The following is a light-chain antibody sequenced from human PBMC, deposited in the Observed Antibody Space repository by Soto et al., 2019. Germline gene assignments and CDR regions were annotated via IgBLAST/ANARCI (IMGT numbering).Light chain of an antibody. J-gene: IGKJ1*01. Sequence: EIVLTQSPATLSLSPGERATLSFGASQSVSSSSLAWYQQRPGQAPRLLIYGASIRATDIPDRFSGSGSGTDFTLTISSLQPDDFATYYCQQYDKYAWTFGQGTKVDIK. CDR2: GAS. V-gene: IGKV3-20*01. CDR1: QSVSSSS. CDR3: QQYDKYAWT.